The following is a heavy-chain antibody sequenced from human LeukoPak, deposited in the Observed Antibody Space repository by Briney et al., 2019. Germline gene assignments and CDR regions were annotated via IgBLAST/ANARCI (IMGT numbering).Heavy chain of an antibody. CDR3: ARGGSRYYTSSVSDY. V-gene: IGHV3-7*03. CDR2: VKQDGSEK. CDR1: GITFNTYW. D-gene: IGHD3-10*01. Sequence: PGGSLRLSCTASGITFNTYWMNWVRQAPGKGLEWVANVKQDGSEKYYVDSVRGRFTISRDNAKNSVYLQMNSLRVDDTAVYYCARGGSRYYTSSVSDYWGQGTLITVSS. J-gene: IGHJ4*02.